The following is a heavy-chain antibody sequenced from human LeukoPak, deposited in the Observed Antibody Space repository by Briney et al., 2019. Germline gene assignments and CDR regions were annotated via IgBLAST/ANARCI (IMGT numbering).Heavy chain of an antibody. J-gene: IGHJ5*02. D-gene: IGHD3-10*01. CDR3: PRTYVSGFQHQNWLNP. CDR2: IYYSVST. Sequence: SETLSLTCTVSGGSISSSSYYWGWIRQPPGKGLEWIGSIYYSVSTYYNPSLKSRVTISVDTSKNQFSLQLSSVTAADTPVYYCPRTYVSGFQHQNWLNPGGPGT. V-gene: IGHV4-39*01. CDR1: GGSISSSSYY.